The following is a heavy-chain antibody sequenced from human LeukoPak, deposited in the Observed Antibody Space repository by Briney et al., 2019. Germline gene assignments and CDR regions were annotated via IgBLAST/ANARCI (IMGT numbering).Heavy chain of an antibody. Sequence: ETLSLTCAVSGYSISSGYYWGGIRQPPGKGLEWIARLFRSVSTYYNPSLKSRATISVDMSKDEISLKLNSVTAADTAVYYCARYRNPSVTTAVYFDYWGQGALVIVST. D-gene: IGHD4-17*01. CDR1: GYSISSGYY. V-gene: IGHV4-38-2*01. CDR2: LFRSVST. J-gene: IGHJ4*02. CDR3: ARYRNPSVTTAVYFDY.